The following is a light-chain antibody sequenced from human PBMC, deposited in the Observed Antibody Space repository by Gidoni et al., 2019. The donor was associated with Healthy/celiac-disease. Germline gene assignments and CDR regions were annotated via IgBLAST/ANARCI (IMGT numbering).Light chain of an antibody. Sequence: DIQMTQSPSSLSASVGDRVTITCQASQDISNYLNWYQQKPGKAPKLLIYDASNLETGVPSRFSGSESGTDFTFTISSLQPEDIATYYCQQYDNLPSFTFGPGTKVDIK. CDR3: QQYDNLPSFT. CDR2: DAS. V-gene: IGKV1-33*01. J-gene: IGKJ3*01. CDR1: QDISNY.